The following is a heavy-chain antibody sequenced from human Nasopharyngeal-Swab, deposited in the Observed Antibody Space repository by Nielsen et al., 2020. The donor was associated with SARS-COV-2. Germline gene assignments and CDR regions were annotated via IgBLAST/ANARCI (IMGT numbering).Heavy chain of an antibody. J-gene: IGHJ3*02. Sequence: GESLKISCAASGFTVSSNYMSWVRQAPGKGLEWVSVIYSGGSTYYADSVKGRFTISRDNSKNTLYLQMNSLRAEDTAAYYCAREGRYYDFWSGYYSPSHSDAFDIWGQGTMVTVSS. D-gene: IGHD3-3*01. CDR2: IYSGGST. CDR1: GFTVSSNY. CDR3: AREGRYYDFWSGYYSPSHSDAFDI. V-gene: IGHV3-66*01.